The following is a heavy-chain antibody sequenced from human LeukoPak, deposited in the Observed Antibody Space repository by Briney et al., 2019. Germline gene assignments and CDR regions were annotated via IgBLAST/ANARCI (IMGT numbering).Heavy chain of an antibody. Sequence: GGSVRLSCAASGFTFSSYGMHWVRQAPGKGLEWVAFIRYDGSNKYYADSVKGRFTISRDNSKNTLYLQMNSLRAEDTAVYYCAKDLHQARIAVAGSDYWGQGTLVTVSS. D-gene: IGHD6-19*01. V-gene: IGHV3-30*02. CDR3: AKDLHQARIAVAGSDY. CDR2: IRYDGSNK. J-gene: IGHJ4*02. CDR1: GFTFSSYG.